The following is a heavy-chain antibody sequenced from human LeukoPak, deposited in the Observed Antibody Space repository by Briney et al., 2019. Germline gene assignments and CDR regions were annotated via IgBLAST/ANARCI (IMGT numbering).Heavy chain of an antibody. CDR2: IYHSGST. CDR3: ARESTGFGEFVWFDP. D-gene: IGHD3-10*01. CDR1: GYSISSGYY. Sequence: PSETLSLTCTVSGYSISSGYYWGWIRQPPGKGLEWIGSIYHSGSTYYNPSLKSRVTISADTSKNQFSLKLSSVTAADTAVYYCARESTGFGEFVWFDPWGQGTLVTVSS. V-gene: IGHV4-38-2*02. J-gene: IGHJ5*02.